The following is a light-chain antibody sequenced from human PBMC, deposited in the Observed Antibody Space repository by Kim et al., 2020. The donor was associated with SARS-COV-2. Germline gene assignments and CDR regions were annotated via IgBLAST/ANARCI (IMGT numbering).Light chain of an antibody. CDR3: ASYTSTSFVV. CDR2: GVN. V-gene: IGLV2-14*04. Sequence: GQSIPISCTGTSSDVGGYNYVSWYQQHPGKAPKLMIYGVNKRPSGVSNHFSASKSGNTASLTISGLQAEDEADYYCASYTSTSFVVFGGGTQLTVL. CDR1: SSDVGGYNY. J-gene: IGLJ2*01.